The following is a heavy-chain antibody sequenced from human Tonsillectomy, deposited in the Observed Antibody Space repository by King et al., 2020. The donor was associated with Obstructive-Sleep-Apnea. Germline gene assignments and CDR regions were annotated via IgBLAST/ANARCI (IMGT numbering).Heavy chain of an antibody. Sequence: VQLVESGGGLVQPGGSLRLSCAASGFTFSSSSMNWVRQAPGKGLEWVSYISSSSSTIYYADSVKGRFTISRDNAKNSLYLQMNRLRAEDTAVYYCARERGYCSGGRCRSWFDPWGQATLVTVSS. D-gene: IGHD2-15*01. CDR2: ISSSSSTI. J-gene: IGHJ5*02. V-gene: IGHV3-48*04. CDR1: GFTFSSSS. CDR3: ARERGYCSGGRCRSWFDP.